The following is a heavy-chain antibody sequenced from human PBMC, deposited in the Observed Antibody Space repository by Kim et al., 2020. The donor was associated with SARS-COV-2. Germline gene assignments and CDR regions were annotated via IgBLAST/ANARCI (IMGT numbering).Heavy chain of an antibody. Sequence: GGCLRLSCAASGFTFNSYSMDWVRQAPGKGLEWIAYIRNSGSPADYEDSVKGRFTISRDNVKNLLFLQMDSLRAEDTGVYYCARDLDSYSSSWSLAFWGQGTLVTVS. CDR2: IRNSGSPA. CDR3: ARDLDSYSSSWSLAF. D-gene: IGHD6-13*01. CDR1: GFTFNSYS. V-gene: IGHV3-48*01. J-gene: IGHJ4*02.